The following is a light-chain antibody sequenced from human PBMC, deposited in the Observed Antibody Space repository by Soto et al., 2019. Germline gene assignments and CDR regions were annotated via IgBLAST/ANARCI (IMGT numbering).Light chain of an antibody. CDR3: QQYGTKPWT. V-gene: IGKV3-20*01. Sequence: EIVLRQSPGTLSLSPGERANIYCSASQSVSSSYLAWYQQKPGQAPRLLISGTSSRATGIPDRFSGSGAGTDFTLTISRLEPEDFAVYYCQQYGTKPWTFGQGTKVDIK. CDR2: GTS. J-gene: IGKJ1*01. CDR1: QSVSSSY.